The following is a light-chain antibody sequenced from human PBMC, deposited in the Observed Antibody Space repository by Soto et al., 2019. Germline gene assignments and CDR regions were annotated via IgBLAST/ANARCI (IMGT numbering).Light chain of an antibody. CDR2: DVT. CDR1: NSDVGGYNY. Sequence: QLVLTQPRSVSGSPGQSVSISCTGTNSDVGGYNYVSWYQQHPGKAPKLMIYDVTQRPSGVPDRFSGSKSGNTASLTISGLQADDEADYYCCSYAGNYIYVFGTGTKLTVL. CDR3: CSYAGNYIYV. V-gene: IGLV2-11*01. J-gene: IGLJ1*01.